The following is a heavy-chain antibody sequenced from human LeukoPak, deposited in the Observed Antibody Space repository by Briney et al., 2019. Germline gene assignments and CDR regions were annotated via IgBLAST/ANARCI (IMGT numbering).Heavy chain of an antibody. V-gene: IGHV3-30*04. J-gene: IGHJ3*02. Sequence: GGSLRLSCVASGFTFSSYAMHWVRQAPGKGLEWVAVISYDGSNKYYADSVKGRFTISRDNSKNTLYLQMNSLRAEDTAVYYCARPPTYYYDSSGHGAFDIWGQGTMVTVSS. CDR1: GFTFSSYA. CDR3: ARPPTYYYDSSGHGAFDI. CDR2: ISYDGSNK. D-gene: IGHD3-22*01.